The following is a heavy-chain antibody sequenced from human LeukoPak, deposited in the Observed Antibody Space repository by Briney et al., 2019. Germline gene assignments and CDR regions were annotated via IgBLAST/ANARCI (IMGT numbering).Heavy chain of an antibody. CDR3: ARGPPGRVYDSTKRGLFDP. CDR1: GYTFSTYY. V-gene: IGHV1-46*01. Sequence: ASVKVSCKASGYTFSTYYMHWVRQAPGQGLEWMGIINPSGGSTNYAQKFQGRVTMTWDTSTSTVFMGLSSLRSEDTAVYYCARGPPGRVYDSTKRGLFDPWGQGTLVTVSS. D-gene: IGHD3-22*01. J-gene: IGHJ5*02. CDR2: INPSGGST.